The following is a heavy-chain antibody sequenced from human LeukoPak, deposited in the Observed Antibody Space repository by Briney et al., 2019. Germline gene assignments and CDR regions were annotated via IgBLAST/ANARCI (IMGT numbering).Heavy chain of an antibody. CDR1: GFIFSNSW. CDR3: ARDRAESNWTNHTLFDS. D-gene: IGHD1/OR15-1a*01. Sequence: GGSLRLSCAASGFIFSNSWMNWVRQAPGKGLVWVSRINGDESSRAYADSVKGRFTISRDNARNTLYLQMNSLRVEDTAIYYCARDRAESNWTNHTLFDSWGQGTPVTVSS. V-gene: IGHV3-74*01. J-gene: IGHJ4*02. CDR2: INGDESSR.